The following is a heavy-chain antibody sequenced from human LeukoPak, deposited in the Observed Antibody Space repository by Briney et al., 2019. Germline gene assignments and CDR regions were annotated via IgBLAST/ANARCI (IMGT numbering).Heavy chain of an antibody. V-gene: IGHV4-34*01. CDR2: INHSGST. Sequence: SETLSLTCAVYGGSFSGYYWSWIRQPPGKGLEWIGEINHSGSTNYNPSLKSRVTISVDTSKNQFSLKLSSVTAADTAVYYCAREGGGSYKPFDYWGQGTLVTVSS. CDR3: AREGGGSYKPFDY. J-gene: IGHJ4*02. CDR1: GGSFSGYY. D-gene: IGHD1-26*01.